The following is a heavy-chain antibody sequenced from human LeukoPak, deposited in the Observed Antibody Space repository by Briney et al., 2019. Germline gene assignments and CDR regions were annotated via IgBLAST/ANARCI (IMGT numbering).Heavy chain of an antibody. CDR1: GGSISSGSYY. J-gene: IGHJ4*02. CDR3: ARGDYYGSGGLTTFDY. V-gene: IGHV4-61*02. CDR2: IYTSGST. Sequence: PSETLSLTCTVSGGSISSGSYYWSWIRQPAGKGLEWIGRIYTSGSTNYNPSLKSRVTISVDTSKNQLSLKLSSVTAADTAVYYCARGDYYGSGGLTTFDYWGQGTLVTVSS. D-gene: IGHD3-10*01.